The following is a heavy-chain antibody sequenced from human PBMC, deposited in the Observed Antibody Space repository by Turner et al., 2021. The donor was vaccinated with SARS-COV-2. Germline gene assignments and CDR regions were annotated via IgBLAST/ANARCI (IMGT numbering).Heavy chain of an antibody. D-gene: IGHD3-22*01. V-gene: IGHV3-48*03. J-gene: IGHJ2*01. CDR2: ISSSGSTI. Sequence: EVQLVESGGGLVQPGGSLRLSCAASGFTFRSYEMNWVRQAPGKGLEWVSYISSSGSTIYYADSVKGRSTISRDNAKNSLYLQMNSLRAEDTAVYYCARDQYYDSSGYYFFRASYFDLWGRGTLVTVSS. CDR1: GFTFRSYE. CDR3: ARDQYYDSSGYYFFRASYFDL.